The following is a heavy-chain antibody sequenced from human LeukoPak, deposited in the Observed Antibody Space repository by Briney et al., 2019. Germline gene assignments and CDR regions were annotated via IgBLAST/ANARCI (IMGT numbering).Heavy chain of an antibody. D-gene: IGHD3-16*02. J-gene: IGHJ5*02. V-gene: IGHV3-74*01. Sequence: HPGGSLRLSCAASGFTFSSYWMHWVRQAPGKGLVWVSRINSDGSSTSYADSVKGRFTISRDNAKNTLYLQMNSLRAEDTAVYYCARDVYDYVWGSYRHNWFDPWGQGTLVTVPS. CDR2: INSDGSST. CDR3: ARDVYDYVWGSYRHNWFDP. CDR1: GFTFSSYW.